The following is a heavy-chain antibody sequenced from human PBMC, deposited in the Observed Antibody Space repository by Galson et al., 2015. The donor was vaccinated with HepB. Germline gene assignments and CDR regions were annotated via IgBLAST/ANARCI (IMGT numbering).Heavy chain of an antibody. CDR2: INPSAGSS. Sequence: VKVSCKASGYTFTSYYMHWVRQAPGQGLEWMGMINPSAGSSTYSQKLQGRVTMTRDTSTSTVYMELSSLRSEDTALYYCARGRCITMVRGVACYFDYWGQGALVTVSS. CDR3: ARGRCITMVRGVACYFDY. CDR1: GYTFTSYY. D-gene: IGHD3-10*01. J-gene: IGHJ4*02. V-gene: IGHV1-46*04.